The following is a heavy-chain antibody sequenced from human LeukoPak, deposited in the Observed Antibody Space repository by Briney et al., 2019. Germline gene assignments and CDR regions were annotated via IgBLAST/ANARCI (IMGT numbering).Heavy chain of an antibody. CDR3: ARPTYCGGDCYSDSVSAFDI. Sequence: SETLSLTCTVSGGSTSSYYWSWIRQPPGKGLEWIGYIYHSGSTYYNPSLKSRVTISVDRSKNQFSLKLSSVTAADTAVYYCARPTYCGGDCYSDSVSAFDIWGQGTMVTVSS. D-gene: IGHD2-21*02. V-gene: IGHV4-59*12. CDR1: GGSTSSYY. CDR2: IYHSGST. J-gene: IGHJ3*02.